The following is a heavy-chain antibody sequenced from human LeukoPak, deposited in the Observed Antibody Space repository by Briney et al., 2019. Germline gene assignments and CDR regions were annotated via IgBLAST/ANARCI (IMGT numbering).Heavy chain of an antibody. Sequence: ASVQVSCKASGYTFTSYDINWVRQATGQGLEWMGWMNPNSGNTGYAQKFQGRVTMTRNTSIRTDYMELSSLRSEDTAVYYCARLQLDYNWFDPWGQGTLVTVSS. J-gene: IGHJ5*02. V-gene: IGHV1-8*01. CDR2: MNPNSGNT. CDR3: ARLQLDYNWFDP. CDR1: GYTFTSYD. D-gene: IGHD6-13*01.